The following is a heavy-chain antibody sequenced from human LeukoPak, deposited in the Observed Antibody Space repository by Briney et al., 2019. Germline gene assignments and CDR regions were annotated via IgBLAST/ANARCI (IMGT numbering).Heavy chain of an antibody. CDR3: ATFVGYSYGIN. J-gene: IGHJ4*02. V-gene: IGHV1-69*13. CDR2: IIPIFGTA. D-gene: IGHD5-18*01. CDR1: GGTFSSCA. Sequence: GASVKVSCKASGGTFSSCAISWVRQAPGQGLEWMGGIIPIFGTANYAQKFQGRVTITADESTSTAYMELSSLRSEDTAVYYCATFVGYSYGINWGQGTLVTVSS.